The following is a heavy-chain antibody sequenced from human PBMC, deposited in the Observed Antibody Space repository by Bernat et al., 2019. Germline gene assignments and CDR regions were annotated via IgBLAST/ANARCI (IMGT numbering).Heavy chain of an antibody. V-gene: IGHV3-23*01. D-gene: IGHD4-17*01. CDR3: ATIPNPTVTSPHDY. CDR2: ISGSGGSR. CDR1: GFTFSSYA. Sequence: EVQLLESGGGLVQPGGSLRLSCAASGFTFSSYAMSWVRQAPGKGLEWVSAISGSGGSRYYADSVKGRFTISRDSSKNTLYLQMNSLRSEDTAVYYCATIPNPTVTSPHDYWGQGTLVTVSS. J-gene: IGHJ4*02.